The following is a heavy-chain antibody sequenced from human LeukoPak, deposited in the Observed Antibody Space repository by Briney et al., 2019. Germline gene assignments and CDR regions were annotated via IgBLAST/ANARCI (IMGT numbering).Heavy chain of an antibody. Sequence: PGRSLRLSCAASGFTFSSYAMHWVRQAPGKGLEWVAVISYDGSNKYYADSVKGRFTISRDNSKNTLYLQMNSLRAEDTAVYYCARRPVYYYSGMDVWGKGTTVTVSS. J-gene: IGHJ6*04. CDR1: GFTFSSYA. V-gene: IGHV3-30*04. CDR2: ISYDGSNK. CDR3: ARRPVYYYSGMDV.